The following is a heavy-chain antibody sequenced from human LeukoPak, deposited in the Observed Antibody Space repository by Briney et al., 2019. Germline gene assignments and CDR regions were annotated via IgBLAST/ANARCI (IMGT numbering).Heavy chain of an antibody. Sequence: GASVKVSCKASGDTFNNYIITWVRQAPGQGLEWMGGVMPLFNTPNCAQKFQGRITIITDASIHTSYMELRSLRSEDTAVYSCARVDRHHFYMDVWGKGTTVTVSS. CDR1: GDTFNNYI. CDR3: ARVDRHHFYMDV. V-gene: IGHV1-69*05. J-gene: IGHJ6*03. D-gene: IGHD1-14*01. CDR2: VMPLFNTP.